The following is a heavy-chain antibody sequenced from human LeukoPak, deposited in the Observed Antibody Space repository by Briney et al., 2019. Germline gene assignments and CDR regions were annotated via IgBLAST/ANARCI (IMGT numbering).Heavy chain of an antibody. J-gene: IGHJ4*02. CDR2: ISSSSSYI. CDR1: GFTFSSYS. CDR3: ARAGSGTKGLDY. Sequence: GGSLRLSCAASGFTFSSYSMNWVRQAPGKGLEWVSSISSSSSYIYYADSVKGRFTISRDNAKNSLYLQMNSLRAEDTAEYYCARAGSGTKGLDYWGQGTLVTVSS. D-gene: IGHD3-10*01. V-gene: IGHV3-21*01.